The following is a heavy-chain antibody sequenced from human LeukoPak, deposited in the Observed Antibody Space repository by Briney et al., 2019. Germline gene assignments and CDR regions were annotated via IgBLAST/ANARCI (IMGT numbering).Heavy chain of an antibody. J-gene: IGHJ4*02. CDR1: GFTFSRFA. D-gene: IGHD2-8*02. CDR3: ATYRQVLLPFES. Sequence: GGSLRLSCAASGFTFSRFAMLWVRQPPGKGLEWVSSIFPSGGEIHYADSVRGRFTISRDNSKSTLSLQMNSLRAEDTAIYYCATYRQVLLPFESWGQGSLVTVSS. CDR2: IFPSGGEI. V-gene: IGHV3-23*01.